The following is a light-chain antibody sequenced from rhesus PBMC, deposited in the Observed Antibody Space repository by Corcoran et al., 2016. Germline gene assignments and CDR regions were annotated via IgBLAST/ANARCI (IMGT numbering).Light chain of an antibody. V-gene: IGKV1-22*01. J-gene: IGKJ2*01. Sequence: DIQMTQSPSSLSASVGDTVTITCRASQSINNWLDWHQQKPGKAPRPLIYKASNLQCGVPSRCSGSGAGTDFTLTFSVLQPEDFATYYCLQYSGSPYSFGQGTKVEIK. CDR2: KAS. CDR1: QSINNW. CDR3: LQYSGSPYS.